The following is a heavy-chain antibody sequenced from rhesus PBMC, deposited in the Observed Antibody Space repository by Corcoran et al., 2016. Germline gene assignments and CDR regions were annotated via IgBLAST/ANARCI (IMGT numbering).Heavy chain of an antibody. V-gene: IGHV1-111*02. Sequence: EVQLVQSGAEVKKPGASVKISCKASGYTFTDYYLHWVRQAPGKGLEWMGRVGPEDGKAIHAQKVQDRVTITADTSTDTAYMELSSLRSEDTAVYYCATRGTTGYFEFWGQGALVTVSS. CDR1: GYTFTDYY. J-gene: IGHJ1*01. D-gene: IGHD1-20*01. CDR2: VGPEDGKA. CDR3: ATRGTTGYFEF.